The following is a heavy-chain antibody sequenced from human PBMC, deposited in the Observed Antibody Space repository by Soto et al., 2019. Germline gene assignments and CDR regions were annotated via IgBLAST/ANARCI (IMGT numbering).Heavy chain of an antibody. D-gene: IGHD1-7*01. J-gene: IGHJ4*02. CDR2: ISGSGGST. CDR1: GFTFSSYA. Sequence: GGSLRLSCAASGFTFSSYAMSWVRQAPGKGLEWVSAISGSGGSTYYADSVKGRFTISRDNSKNTLYLQMNSLRAEDTAVYYCANDPSNNWNYAIYDYWGQGTLVTVSS. V-gene: IGHV3-23*01. CDR3: ANDPSNNWNYAIYDY.